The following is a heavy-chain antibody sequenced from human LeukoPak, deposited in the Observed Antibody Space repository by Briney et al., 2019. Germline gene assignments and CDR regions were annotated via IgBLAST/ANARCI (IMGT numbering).Heavy chain of an antibody. J-gene: IGHJ3*01. Sequence: ASVKVSCKGSGYDLTVYYMHWVRQAPGQGLEWMGWMDPKSGDTIYAPKFQGRVSMTTDTSIATAYMELSSLTFDDSAIYYCATKGGLTPNTLAMWGHGTMVTVSS. CDR2: MDPKSGDT. V-gene: IGHV1-2*02. CDR3: ATKGGLTPNTLAM. CDR1: GYDLTVYY. D-gene: IGHD2-15*01.